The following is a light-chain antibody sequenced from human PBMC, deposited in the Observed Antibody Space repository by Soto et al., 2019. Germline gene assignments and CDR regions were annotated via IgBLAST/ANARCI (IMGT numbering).Light chain of an antibody. CDR3: AAWDDRLSDLL. J-gene: IGLJ2*01. CDR1: NSNIGSNP. Sequence: QAVRTQPPSASGTPGQRVTISCSGSNSNIGSNPVHWYQQFPGTAPKVLIYSNYQRPSGVPDRFSGSKSGTSASLAISRLQSEDEADYYCAAWDDRLSDLLFGGGTK. CDR2: SNY. V-gene: IGLV1-44*01.